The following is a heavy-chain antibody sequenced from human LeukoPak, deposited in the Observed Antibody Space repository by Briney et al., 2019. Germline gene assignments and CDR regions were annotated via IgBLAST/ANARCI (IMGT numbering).Heavy chain of an antibody. J-gene: IGHJ4*02. CDR1: GFIFSTYA. V-gene: IGHV3-30-3*01. Sequence: PGGSLRLSCAASGFIFSTYAMHWVRQAPGKGLEWVTVISYDGNNKYYADSMKGRFTISRDNSKNTLYLQMNSLRAEDTAVYYCARDPYSGSYRKPGGYFDYWGQGTLVTVSS. CDR3: ARDPYSGSYRKPGGYFDY. D-gene: IGHD1-26*01. CDR2: ISYDGNNK.